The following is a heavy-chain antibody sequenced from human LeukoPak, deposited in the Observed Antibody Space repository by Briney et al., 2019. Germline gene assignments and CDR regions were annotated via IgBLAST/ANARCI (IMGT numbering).Heavy chain of an antibody. CDR3: ARWRPPRSRFDP. CDR2: IHYSGST. V-gene: IGHV4-59*12. D-gene: IGHD1-14*01. Sequence: PSETLSLTCTVSGGSISSYYWSWIRQPPGKGLEWIGYIHYSGSTNYNPSLKSRVTISVDTSKNQFSLKLSSVTAADTAVYYCARWRPPRSRFDPWGQGTLVTVSS. J-gene: IGHJ5*02. CDR1: GGSISSYY.